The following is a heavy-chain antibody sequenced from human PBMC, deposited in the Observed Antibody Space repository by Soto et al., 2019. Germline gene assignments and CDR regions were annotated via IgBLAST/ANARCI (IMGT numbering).Heavy chain of an antibody. CDR3: AKDLTYYDFWSGYFS. J-gene: IGHJ5*02. D-gene: IGHD3-3*01. V-gene: IGHV3-23*01. CDR1: GFTFSSYA. Sequence: GGSLRLSCAASGFTFSSYAMSWVRQAPGKGLEWVSAISGSGGSTYYADSVKGRFTISRDNSKNTLYLQMNSLRAEDTAVYYCAKDLTYYDFWSGYFSWGQGTLVTVSS. CDR2: ISGSGGST.